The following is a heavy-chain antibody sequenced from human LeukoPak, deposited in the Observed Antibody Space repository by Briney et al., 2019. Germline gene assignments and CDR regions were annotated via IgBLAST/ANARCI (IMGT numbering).Heavy chain of an antibody. J-gene: IGHJ4*02. V-gene: IGHV4-59*01. Sequence: SETLSLTCTVSGGSISSYYWSWIRQPPGKGLEWIGYIYYSGSTNYNPSLKSRVTISVDTSKNQFSLKLSSVTAADTAVYYRARGSGYWGGLDYWGQGTLVTVSS. CDR1: GGSISSYY. D-gene: IGHD3-22*01. CDR2: IYYSGST. CDR3: ARGSGYWGGLDY.